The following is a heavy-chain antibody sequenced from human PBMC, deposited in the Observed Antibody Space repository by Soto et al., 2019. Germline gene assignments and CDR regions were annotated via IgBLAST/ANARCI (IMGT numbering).Heavy chain of an antibody. Sequence: SETLSLTCAVSGGSISSGDYYWIWIRQPPGKGLEWIGYIYYSGSTNYNPSLKSRVTISVDTSKNQFSLKLSSVTAADTAVYYCAGNRLRFLEWLSPVDPWGQGTLVTVSS. J-gene: IGHJ5*02. CDR3: AGNRLRFLEWLSPVDP. V-gene: IGHV4-61*08. CDR1: GGSISSGDYY. D-gene: IGHD3-3*01. CDR2: IYYSGST.